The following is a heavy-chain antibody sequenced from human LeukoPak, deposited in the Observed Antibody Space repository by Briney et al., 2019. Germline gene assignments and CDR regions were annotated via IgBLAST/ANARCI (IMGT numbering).Heavy chain of an antibody. CDR2: ISSSGSTI. J-gene: IGHJ4*02. V-gene: IGHV3-48*03. CDR1: GFTFSSYA. D-gene: IGHD3-10*01. Sequence: GGSLRLSCAASGFTFSSYAMSWVRQAPGKGLEWVSYISSSGSTIYYADSVKGRFTISRDNAKNSLYLQMNSLRAEDTAVYYCARDQVLWFGELFPFDYWGQGTLVTVSS. CDR3: ARDQVLWFGELFPFDY.